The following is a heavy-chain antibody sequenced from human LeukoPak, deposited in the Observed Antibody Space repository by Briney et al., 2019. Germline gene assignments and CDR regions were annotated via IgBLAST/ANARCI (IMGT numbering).Heavy chain of an antibody. CDR3: ASLVGSGYFYDAFDI. Sequence: SETLSLTCTVSGGSISSYYWSWIRQPPGKGLEWLGYIYYSGSTNYNPSLKSRVTISVDTSKNQFSLKLSSVTAADTAVYYCASLVGSGYFYDAFDIWGQGTLVTVSS. CDR2: IYYSGST. J-gene: IGHJ3*02. D-gene: IGHD3-3*01. CDR1: GGSISSYY. V-gene: IGHV4-59*08.